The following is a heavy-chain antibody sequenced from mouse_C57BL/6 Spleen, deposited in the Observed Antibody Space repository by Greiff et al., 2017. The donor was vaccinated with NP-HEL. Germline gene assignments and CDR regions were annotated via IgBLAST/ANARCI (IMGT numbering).Heavy chain of an antibody. J-gene: IGHJ2*01. CDR2: IYPGSGNT. Sequence: VQLQQSGAELVRPGASVKLSCKASGYTFTDYYINWVKQRPGQGLEWIARIYPGSGNTYYNEKFKGKATLTAEKSSSTAYMQLSSLTSEDSAVYFCARSTTVVATGYFDYWGQGTTLTVSS. CDR1: GYTFTDYY. V-gene: IGHV1-76*01. D-gene: IGHD1-1*01. CDR3: ARSTTVVATGYFDY.